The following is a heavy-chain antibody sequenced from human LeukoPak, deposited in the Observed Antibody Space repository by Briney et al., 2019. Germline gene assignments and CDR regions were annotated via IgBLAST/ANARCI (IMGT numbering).Heavy chain of an antibody. CDR2: IYYTGST. D-gene: IGHD3-22*01. J-gene: IGHJ4*02. V-gene: IGHV4-39*01. Sequence: ASETLSLTCTVSGGSMSSGGYHWGWIRQPPGKGLEWIGSIYYTGSTDYTPSLKSRVTISSDTSRNQFSLRLTSATAADTAAYYCARRSYFDSGTAYFDFWGQGTLVTVSS. CDR1: GGSMSSGGYH. CDR3: ARRSYFDSGTAYFDF.